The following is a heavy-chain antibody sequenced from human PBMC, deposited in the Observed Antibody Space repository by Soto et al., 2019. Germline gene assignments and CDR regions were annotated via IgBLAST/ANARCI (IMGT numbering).Heavy chain of an antibody. Sequence: PSETLSLTCTVSGGSVSSGSYYWSWIRQPPGKGLEWIGYIYYSGSTNYNPSLKSRVTISVDASKNQFSLKLSSVTAADTAVYYCARGPGYSYGYYYYYGMDVWGQGTTVTVSS. D-gene: IGHD5-18*01. CDR3: ARGPGYSYGYYYYYGMDV. V-gene: IGHV4-61*01. CDR2: IYYSGST. CDR1: GGSVSSGSYY. J-gene: IGHJ6*02.